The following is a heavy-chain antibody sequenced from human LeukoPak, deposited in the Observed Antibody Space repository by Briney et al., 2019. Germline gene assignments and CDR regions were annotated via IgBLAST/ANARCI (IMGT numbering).Heavy chain of an antibody. J-gene: IGHJ4*02. D-gene: IGHD6-19*01. V-gene: IGHV3-23*01. CDR1: GFTFSSYA. CDR2: ISGSGGST. Sequence: GGSLRLSCAASGFTFSSYAMSWVRQAPGKGLEWVSAISGSGGSTYYADSVKGRFTISRDNSKNSLFLQMSSLRVEDTAVYYCARANNAGWFDYWGQGTLVTVSS. CDR3: ARANNAGWFDY.